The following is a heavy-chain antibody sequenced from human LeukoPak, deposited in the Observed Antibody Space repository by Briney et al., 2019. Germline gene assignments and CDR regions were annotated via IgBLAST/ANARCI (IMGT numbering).Heavy chain of an antibody. V-gene: IGHV3-21*01. J-gene: IGHJ4*02. CDR1: GFTFSSYS. D-gene: IGHD3-3*01. CDR3: AKELGYYDFWSGTSGFDY. CDR2: ISSSSSYI. Sequence: GGSLRLSCAASGFTFSSYSMNWVRQAPGKGLEWVSSISSSSSYIYYADSVKGRFTISRDNSKNTLYLQMNSLRAEDTAVYYCAKELGYYDFWSGTSGFDYWGQGTLVTVSS.